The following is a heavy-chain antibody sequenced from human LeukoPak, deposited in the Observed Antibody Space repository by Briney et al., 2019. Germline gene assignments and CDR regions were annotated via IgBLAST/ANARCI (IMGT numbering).Heavy chain of an antibody. CDR1: GFTFSSYA. D-gene: IGHD3-22*01. CDR2: ISGSGGST. V-gene: IGHV3-23*01. CDR3: AKGDYYGSSGFFDY. Sequence: GGSLRLSCAVSGFTFSSYAMSWVRQAPGKGLEWVSGISGSGGSTDYADSVKGRFTISRDNSKNTLYTQMNSLRAEDTAVYYCAKGDYYGSSGFFDYWGQGTLVTVSS. J-gene: IGHJ4*02.